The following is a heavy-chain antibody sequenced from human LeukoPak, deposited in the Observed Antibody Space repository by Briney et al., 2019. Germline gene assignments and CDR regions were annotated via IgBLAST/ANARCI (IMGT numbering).Heavy chain of an antibody. V-gene: IGHV4-34*01. J-gene: IGHJ4*02. Sequence: SETLSLTCAVYGGSFSGYYWSWIRQPPGKGLEWIGEINHSGSTNYNPSLKSRVTILVDTSKNQFSLKLSSVTAADTAVYYCARGRYYGSGRAPIDYWGQGTLVTVSS. D-gene: IGHD3-10*01. CDR3: ARGRYYGSGRAPIDY. CDR1: GGSFSGYY. CDR2: INHSGST.